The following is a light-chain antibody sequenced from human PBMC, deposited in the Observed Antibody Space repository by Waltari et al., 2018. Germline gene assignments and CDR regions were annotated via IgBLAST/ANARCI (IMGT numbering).Light chain of an antibody. J-gene: IGKJ1*01. CDR1: QGVSSY. CDR3: EQYYAYPPT. Sequence: AIRMTQSPSSFAASTGDRVTITCRASQGVSSYLAWYQQKPGSAPKLLIYAVSTLQIGVPSRFSGSGSGTEFTLTISCLQSGDFATYYCEQYYAYPPTFGQGTKVEIK. V-gene: IGKV1-8*01. CDR2: AVS.